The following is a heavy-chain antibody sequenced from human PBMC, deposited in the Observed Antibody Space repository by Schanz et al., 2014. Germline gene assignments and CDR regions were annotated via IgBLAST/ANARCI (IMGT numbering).Heavy chain of an antibody. CDR3: ARVHHYDPSGWGYFDY. J-gene: IGHJ4*02. V-gene: IGHV3-33*01. CDR1: GFAFSVYG. CDR2: IWNNGVTK. Sequence: VHLVESGGGAVRPGGSLRLSCAASGFAFSVYGIHWFRQPAGKGLEWVAVIWNNGVTKYYADSVRGRFTISRDRFQNTLYLRMSSLRAEDTAVYYCARVHHYDPSGWGYFDYWGQGALVTVSS. D-gene: IGHD3-22*01.